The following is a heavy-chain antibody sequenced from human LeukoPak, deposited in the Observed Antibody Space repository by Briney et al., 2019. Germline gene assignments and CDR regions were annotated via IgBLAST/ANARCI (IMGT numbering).Heavy chain of an antibody. CDR2: ISYDGSNK. V-gene: IGHV3-30*03. Sequence: PGGSLRLSCAASGFTFSNYGMHWVRQAPGKGLEWVAVISYDGSNKYYADSMKGRFTISRDNSKNTLYLQMNSLRAEDTAVYYCASATIFGVVIYYWGQGTLVTVSS. CDR3: ASATIFGVVIYY. D-gene: IGHD3-3*01. J-gene: IGHJ4*02. CDR1: GFTFSNYG.